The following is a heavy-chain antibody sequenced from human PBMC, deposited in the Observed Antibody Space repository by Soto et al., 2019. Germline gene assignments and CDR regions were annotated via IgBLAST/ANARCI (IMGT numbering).Heavy chain of an antibody. D-gene: IGHD3-22*01. Sequence: QVQLVQSGAEVKKPGSSVKVSCKASGGTFSSYAISWVRQAPGQGLEWMGGIIPIFGTANYAQKFQGRVTITADESTSTAYMELSSLRSEDTAVYYCARADSSGYYSTHRRYYFDYWGQGTLVTVSS. CDR1: GGTFSSYA. CDR2: IIPIFGTA. CDR3: ARADSSGYYSTHRRYYFDY. J-gene: IGHJ4*02. V-gene: IGHV1-69*12.